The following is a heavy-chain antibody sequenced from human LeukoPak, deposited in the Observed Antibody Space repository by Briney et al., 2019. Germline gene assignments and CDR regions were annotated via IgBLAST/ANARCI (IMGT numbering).Heavy chain of an antibody. CDR3: AREGGFYRPLDY. V-gene: IGHV4-4*02. CDR1: GGSITTTNW. D-gene: IGHD3-3*01. Sequence: SGTLSLTCGVSGGSITTTNWWTWVRQPPGKGLEWIGEVHLDGRTNYNPSLESRLTISVDLSENHISLRLASVTAADTAVYYCAREGGFYRPLDYSGQGTLVTVSS. J-gene: IGHJ4*02. CDR2: VHLDGRT.